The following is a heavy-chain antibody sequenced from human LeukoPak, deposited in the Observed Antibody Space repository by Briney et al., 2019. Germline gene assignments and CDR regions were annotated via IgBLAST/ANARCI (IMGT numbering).Heavy chain of an antibody. V-gene: IGHV4-59*01. J-gene: IGHJ5*02. CDR2: IYYSEST. D-gene: IGHD5-18*01. Sequence: ASETLSLTCTVAGGSISSYYWSWIRQPPGKGLEWIGYIYYSESTNYNPSLKSRVTISVDTSKNQFSLKLSSVTAADTAVYYCARGGGHSYGFVFDPWGQGTLVTVSS. CDR3: ARGGGHSYGFVFDP. CDR1: GGSISSYY.